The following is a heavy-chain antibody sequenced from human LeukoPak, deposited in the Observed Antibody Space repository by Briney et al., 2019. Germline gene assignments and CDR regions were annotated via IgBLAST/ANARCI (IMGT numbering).Heavy chain of an antibody. V-gene: IGHV3-30-3*01. Sequence: GGSLRLSCAASGFTFSSYAMHWVRQAPGKGLEWVAVISYDGSNKYYADSVKGRFTISRDNSKNTLYLQMNSLRAEDTAVYYCARDPGDEEPAAMYGVYRGQGTLVTVSS. CDR1: GFTFSSYA. D-gene: IGHD2-2*01. CDR2: ISYDGSNK. CDR3: ARDPGDEEPAAMYGVY. J-gene: IGHJ4*02.